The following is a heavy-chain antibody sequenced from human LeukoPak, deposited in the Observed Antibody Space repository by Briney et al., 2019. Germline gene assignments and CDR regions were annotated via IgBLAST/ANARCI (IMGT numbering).Heavy chain of an antibody. CDR2: ISSSGSTI. J-gene: IGHJ4*02. CDR1: GFTFRDYY. Sequence: GGSLRLSCVASGFTFRDYYMNWIRQAPGKGLEWVSYISSSGSTIYYADSVKGRLTISRDNAKNSLFLQMNSLRVEDTAVYYCARGGAHFDYWGQGTLVTVSS. CDR3: ARGGAHFDY. V-gene: IGHV3-11*04. D-gene: IGHD1-26*01.